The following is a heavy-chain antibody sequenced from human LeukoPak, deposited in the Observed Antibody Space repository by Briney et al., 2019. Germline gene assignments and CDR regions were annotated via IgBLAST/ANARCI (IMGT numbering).Heavy chain of an antibody. CDR3: ARGPYRKYSYGYRPWYFDL. D-gene: IGHD5-18*01. CDR2: INHSGST. V-gene: IGHV4-34*01. CDR1: GGSFNGYY. J-gene: IGHJ2*01. Sequence: SETLSLTCAVYGGSFNGYYWSWIRQPPGKGLEWIGEINHSGSTNYNPSLKSRVSISVDTSKNQFSLKLSSVTAADTAVYYCARGPYRKYSYGYRPWYFDLWGRGTLVTVSS.